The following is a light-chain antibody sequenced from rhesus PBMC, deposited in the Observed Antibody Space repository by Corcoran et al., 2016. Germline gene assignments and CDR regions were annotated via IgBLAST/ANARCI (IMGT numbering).Light chain of an antibody. CDR2: DAT. V-gene: IGKV1-38*01. J-gene: IGKJ4*01. CDR3: QQRKSYPLT. Sequence: DIQLTQSPSSLSASVGDRVTITCRASQGISSYLAWYQQKSGKAPSPLIYDATNLQSGAPSRFSGSGAGTEFTLTISSLQAEDFATYYCQQRKSYPLTFGGGTKVEIK. CDR1: QGISSY.